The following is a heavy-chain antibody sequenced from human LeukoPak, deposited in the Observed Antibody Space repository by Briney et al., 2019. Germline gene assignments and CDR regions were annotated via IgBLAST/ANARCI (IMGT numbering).Heavy chain of an antibody. Sequence: SETLSLTCAVYGVSFSVYYWSGIRQPPGKGREWIVEINHSGSTNYNPSLNSRVTISVDTSKNQFSLKLSSVTAADTAVYYCARRAGNYYYYYMDVWGKGTTVTVSS. D-gene: IGHD6-19*01. CDR1: GVSFSVYY. V-gene: IGHV4-34*01. CDR2: INHSGST. CDR3: ARRAGNYYYYYMDV. J-gene: IGHJ6*03.